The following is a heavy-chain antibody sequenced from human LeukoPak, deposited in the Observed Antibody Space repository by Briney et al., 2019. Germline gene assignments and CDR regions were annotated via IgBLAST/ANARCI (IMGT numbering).Heavy chain of an antibody. CDR3: AKAPSAHWPSDY. CDR1: GYTFTSYG. V-gene: IGHV1-18*01. CDR2: INGHNGNT. D-gene: IGHD1-1*01. J-gene: IGHJ4*02. Sequence: ASVKVSCKASGYTFTSYGMTWVRQAPGQGLEWMGWINGHNGNTHYAQNLQDRITMTTDTSSTTVYMELRSLKSDDTAVYYCAKAPSAHWPSDYWGQGTLVTVSS.